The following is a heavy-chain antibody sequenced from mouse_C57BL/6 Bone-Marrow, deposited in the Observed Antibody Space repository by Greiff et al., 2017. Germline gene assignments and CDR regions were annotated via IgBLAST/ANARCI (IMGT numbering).Heavy chain of an antibody. V-gene: IGHV1-82*01. CDR1: GYAFSSSW. Sequence: QVQLQQSGPELVKPGASVKISCKASGYAFSSSWMNWVKQRPGKGLEWIGRIYPGDGDTNYNGKFKGKAILTADKSSSTAYMELRSLTSEDSAVYYCTRYYDYDDWGQGTLVTVSA. CDR3: TRYYDYDD. CDR2: IYPGDGDT. D-gene: IGHD2-4*01. J-gene: IGHJ3*01.